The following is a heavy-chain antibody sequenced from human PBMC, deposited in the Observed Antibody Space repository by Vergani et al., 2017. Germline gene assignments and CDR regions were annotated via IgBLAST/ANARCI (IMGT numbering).Heavy chain of an antibody. Sequence: QLQLQESGPGLVKPSETLSLTCTVSGGSISSSSYYWGWIRQPPGKGLEWIGSIYYSGSTYYNPSLKSRVTISVDTSKNQFSLKLSSVTAADTAVYSCARRSDYYGSGSYFYYYYYMDVWGKGTTVTVSS. J-gene: IGHJ6*03. CDR3: ARRSDYYGSGSYFYYYYYMDV. CDR2: IYYSGST. CDR1: GGSISSSSYY. V-gene: IGHV4-39*07. D-gene: IGHD3-10*01.